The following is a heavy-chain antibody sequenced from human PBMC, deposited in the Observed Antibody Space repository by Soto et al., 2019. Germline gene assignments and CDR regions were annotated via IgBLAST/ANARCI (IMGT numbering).Heavy chain of an antibody. J-gene: IGHJ4*02. V-gene: IGHV3-30*18. CDR3: AKDILRQIVVVTAIHD. CDR2: ISYDGSNK. CDR1: GFTFSSYG. Sequence: QVQLVESGGGVVQPGRSLRLSCAASGFTFSSYGMHWVRQAPGKGLEWVAVISYDGSNKYYADSVKGRFTISRDNSKNTLYLQMNSLRAEDTAVYYCAKDILRQIVVVTAIHDWGQGTLVTVSS. D-gene: IGHD2-21*02.